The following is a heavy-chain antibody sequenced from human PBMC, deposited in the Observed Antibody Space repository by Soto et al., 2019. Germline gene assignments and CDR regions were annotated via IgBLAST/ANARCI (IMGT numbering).Heavy chain of an antibody. J-gene: IGHJ4*02. Sequence: GGSLRLSCAVSGFTFSSYGMHWVRQAPGKGLEWVAVISDDGGNKYYADSVKGRFTISRDNSKNTLYLQLNSLRVEDTAVFYCAKGSSGYWYPHLDYWGQGA. D-gene: IGHD3-22*01. CDR3: AKGSSGYWYPHLDY. CDR2: ISDDGGNK. CDR1: GFTFSSYG. V-gene: IGHV3-30*18.